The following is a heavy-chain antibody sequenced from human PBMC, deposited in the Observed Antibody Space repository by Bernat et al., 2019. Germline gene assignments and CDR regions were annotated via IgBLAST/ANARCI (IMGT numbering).Heavy chain of an antibody. CDR2: IRSNSDYI. V-gene: IGHV3-21*05. CDR1: GFTFSDYP. D-gene: IGHD1-26*01. CDR3: VRDDMWAFDY. J-gene: IGHJ4*01. Sequence: EVHLVESGGGLVKPGGSLRLSCAASGFTFSDYPMNWVRQTPGKGLEWISHIRSNSDYISYGDSVKGRFTISRDNGKTSLYLHMNSLRAEDTAVYYCVRDDMWAFDYWGHGTLVTVSS.